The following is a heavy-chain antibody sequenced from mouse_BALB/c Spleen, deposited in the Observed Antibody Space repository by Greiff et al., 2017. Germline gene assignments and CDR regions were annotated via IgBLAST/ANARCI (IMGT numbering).Heavy chain of an antibody. CDR3: AGLRRDYYAMDY. J-gene: IGHJ4*01. CDR2: ISYDGSN. CDR1: GYSITSGYY. D-gene: IGHD2-4*01. Sequence: EVKLLESGPGLVKPSQSLSLTCSVTGYSITSGYYWNWIRQLPGNKLEWMGYISYDGSNNYNPSLKNRISITRDTSKNQFFLKLNSVTTEDTATYYCAGLRRDYYAMDYWGQGTSVTVSS. V-gene: IGHV3-6*02.